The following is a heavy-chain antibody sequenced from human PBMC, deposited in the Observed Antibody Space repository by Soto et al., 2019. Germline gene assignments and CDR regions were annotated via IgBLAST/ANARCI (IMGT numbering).Heavy chain of an antibody. D-gene: IGHD4-17*01. CDR2: IYYSGRT. Sequence: SETLSLTCTLSGGSINNYYWSWIVQPPGKGLEWIWYIYYSGRTSYNPSVKSRVTISVDTAKNQFSLELSSVTAADTAVYYCASDYGGIFAYWGQGTLVTVSS. V-gene: IGHV4-59*01. CDR1: GGSINNYY. J-gene: IGHJ4*02. CDR3: ASDYGGIFAY.